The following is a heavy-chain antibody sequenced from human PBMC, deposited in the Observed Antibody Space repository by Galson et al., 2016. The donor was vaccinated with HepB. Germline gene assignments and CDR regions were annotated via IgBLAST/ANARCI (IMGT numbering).Heavy chain of an antibody. V-gene: IGHV3-23*01. D-gene: IGHD3-22*01. Sequence: SLRLSCAAPGFTFSSYAMSWVRQAPGKGLEWVSAISGNAYSTYYADSVKGRFTISRDNSKNTLYVQMNSLRAEDTAVYYCARIGYYDTSGYYYLYWYFDLWGRGTPVTVSS. CDR3: ARIGYYDTSGYYYLYWYFDL. J-gene: IGHJ2*01. CDR2: ISGNAYST. CDR1: GFTFSSYA.